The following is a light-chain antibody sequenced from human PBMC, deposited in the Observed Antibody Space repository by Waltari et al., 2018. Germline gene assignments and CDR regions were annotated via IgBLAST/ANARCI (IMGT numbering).Light chain of an antibody. CDR3: QSYYGTDWV. Sequence: FMLTQPHSVSESPGKTVTISCTRSSGSIASNYVQWYQQRPGSAPTTVIYENNQRPSGVSDRFSGSIDSSSNSAPLTISGLKAEDEADYYCQSYYGTDWVFGGGTKLTVL. CDR1: SGSIASNY. V-gene: IGLV6-57*04. CDR2: ENN. J-gene: IGLJ3*02.